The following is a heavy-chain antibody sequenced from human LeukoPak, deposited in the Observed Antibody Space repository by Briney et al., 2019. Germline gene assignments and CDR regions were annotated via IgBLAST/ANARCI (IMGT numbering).Heavy chain of an antibody. Sequence: SEPLSLPCAVYVGSFSGYYWSWIRQPPGKGLEWIGEINHSGSTNYNSSLKSRVTISVDTSKNQFSLKLSSMTAADTAVYYCARGYYGSGSHCCHMDVWGKGTTITVS. CDR3: ARGYYGSGSHCCHMDV. CDR2: INHSGST. D-gene: IGHD3-10*01. CDR1: VGSFSGYY. J-gene: IGHJ6*03. V-gene: IGHV4-34*01.